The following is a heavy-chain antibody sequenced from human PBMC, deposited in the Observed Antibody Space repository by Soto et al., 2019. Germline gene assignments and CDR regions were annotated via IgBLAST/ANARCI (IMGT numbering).Heavy chain of an antibody. CDR2: IYYSGST. V-gene: IGHV4-30-4*01. J-gene: IGHJ6*02. Sequence: SETRSRTCTVSGGSISSGDYYWIWIRQPPGKVLEWIGYIYYSGSTYYNPSLKSRVTISVDTSKNQFSLKLSSVTAADTAVYYCARGGIVVVPAANYYYYYYGMDVWGQGTTVTVSS. D-gene: IGHD2-2*01. CDR3: ARGGIVVVPAANYYYYYYGMDV. CDR1: GGSISSGDYY.